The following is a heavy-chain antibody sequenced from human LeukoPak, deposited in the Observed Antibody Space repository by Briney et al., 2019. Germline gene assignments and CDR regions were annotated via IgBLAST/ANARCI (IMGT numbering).Heavy chain of an antibody. CDR2: ISSSSSTI. Sequence: GSLRLSCAASGFTFSSYNMNWVRRAPGKGLEWVSYISSSSSTIYYADSVKGRFTISRDNAKNSLYLQMNSLRAEDTAVYYCAELGITMIGGVWGKGTTVTISS. CDR1: GFTFSSYN. CDR3: AELGITMIGGV. V-gene: IGHV3-48*04. J-gene: IGHJ6*04. D-gene: IGHD3-10*02.